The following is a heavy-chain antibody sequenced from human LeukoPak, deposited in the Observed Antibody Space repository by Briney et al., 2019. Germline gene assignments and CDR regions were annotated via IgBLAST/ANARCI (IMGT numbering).Heavy chain of an antibody. V-gene: IGHV3-23*01. Sequence: GGSLRLSCAASGFTFSSYAMSWVRQAPGKGLEWVSAISGSGGSTYYADSVKGRFTISRDNSKNTLYLQMNSLRAEDTAVYYCAKDRTDYYGSSGYYDYWGQGTLVIVSS. CDR2: ISGSGGST. D-gene: IGHD3-22*01. CDR3: AKDRTDYYGSSGYYDY. CDR1: GFTFSSYA. J-gene: IGHJ4*02.